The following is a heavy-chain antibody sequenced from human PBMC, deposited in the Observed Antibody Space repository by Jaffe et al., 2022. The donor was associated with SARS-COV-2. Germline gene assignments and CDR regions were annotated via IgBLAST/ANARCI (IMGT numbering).Heavy chain of an antibody. J-gene: IGHJ4*02. Sequence: QVQLVESGGGVVQPGRSLRLSCAASGFTFSSYAMHWVRQAPGKGLEWVAVISYDGSNKYYADSVKGRFTISRDNSKNTLYLQMNSLRAEDTAVYYCAREASSGWYVDYWGQGTLVTVSS. CDR3: AREASSGWYVDY. V-gene: IGHV3-30-3*01. D-gene: IGHD6-19*01. CDR1: GFTFSSYA. CDR2: ISYDGSNK.